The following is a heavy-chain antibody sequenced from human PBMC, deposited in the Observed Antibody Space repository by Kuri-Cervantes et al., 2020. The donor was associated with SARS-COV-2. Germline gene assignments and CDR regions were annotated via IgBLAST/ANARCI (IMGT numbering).Heavy chain of an antibody. Sequence: GGSLRLSCEVSGFLFSASAIHWVRQASGKGLQWVSSISGSGSYMHYADSVKGRFTVSRDSAKNSLYLQMNSLRGEDTAVYYCAREDVLLQDAFDIWGQGTMVTVSS. J-gene: IGHJ3*02. V-gene: IGHV3-21*01. CDR1: GFLFSASA. CDR3: AREDVLLQDAFDI. D-gene: IGHD3-10*01. CDR2: ISGSGSYM.